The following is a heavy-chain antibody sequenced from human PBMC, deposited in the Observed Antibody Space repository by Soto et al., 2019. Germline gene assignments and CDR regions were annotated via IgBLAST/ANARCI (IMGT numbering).Heavy chain of an antibody. V-gene: IGHV1-18*01. Sequence: QVPLVQSGAEVKKPGASVKVSCKASGYTFTSYGISWVRQAPGQGLEWMGWISAYNGNTNYAQKLQGRVTMTTDTSTSTAYMELRSVRSDDTAVDYCARSNRLTYYFDCWGPGILVTDSS. J-gene: IGHJ4*02. D-gene: IGHD7-27*01. CDR3: ARSNRLTYYFDC. CDR1: GYTFTSYG. CDR2: ISAYNGNT.